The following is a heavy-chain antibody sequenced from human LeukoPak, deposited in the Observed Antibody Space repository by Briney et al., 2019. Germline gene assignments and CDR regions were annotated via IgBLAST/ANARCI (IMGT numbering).Heavy chain of an antibody. Sequence: SETLSLTCTVSGGSISSSSYYWGWIRQPPGKGLEWIGSIYYSGSTYYNPSLKSRVTISVDTSKNQFSLKLSSVTAADTAVCLCARRTPTQYYDFWSCYSRYYGMDVWGQGTTVTVSS. D-gene: IGHD3-3*01. CDR2: IYYSGST. J-gene: IGHJ6*02. CDR1: GGSISSSSYY. CDR3: ARRTPTQYYDFWSCYSRYYGMDV. V-gene: IGHV4-39*01.